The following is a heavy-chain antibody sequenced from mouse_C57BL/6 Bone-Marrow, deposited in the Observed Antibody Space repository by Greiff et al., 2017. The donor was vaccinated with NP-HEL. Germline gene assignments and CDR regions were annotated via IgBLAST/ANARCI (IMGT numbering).Heavy chain of an antibody. J-gene: IGHJ3*01. CDR1: GYTFTSYG. Sequence: QVQLQQSGAELARPGASVKLSCKASGYTFTSYGISWVKQRTGQGLEWIGEIYPRSGTTYYNEKFKGKATLPADKSSSTAYMELRSLTAEDSSVYFCARRALYYGNYVPFAYWGQGTLVTVSA. V-gene: IGHV1-81*01. CDR3: ARRALYYGNYVPFAY. CDR2: IYPRSGTT. D-gene: IGHD2-1*01.